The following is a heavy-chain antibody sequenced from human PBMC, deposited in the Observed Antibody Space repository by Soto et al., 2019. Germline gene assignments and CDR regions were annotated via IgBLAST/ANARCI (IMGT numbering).Heavy chain of an antibody. D-gene: IGHD6-19*01. J-gene: IGHJ3*02. CDR1: GGTFSSYA. CDR3: ARGLSGWYPRSFDI. Sequence: SVKVSCKASGGTFSSYAISWVRQAPGQGLEWMGGIIPIFGTANYAQKFQGRVTITADESTSTAYMELSSLRSEDTAVYYCARGLSGWYPRSFDIWGQGTMVTVSS. CDR2: IIPIFGTA. V-gene: IGHV1-69*13.